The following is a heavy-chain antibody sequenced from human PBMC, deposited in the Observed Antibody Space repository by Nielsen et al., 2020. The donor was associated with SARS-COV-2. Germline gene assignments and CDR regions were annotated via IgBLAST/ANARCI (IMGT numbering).Heavy chain of an antibody. CDR3: ARGVVLEWLLYYYYYGMDV. V-gene: IGHV3-48*02. D-gene: IGHD3-3*01. J-gene: IGHJ6*02. Sequence: WIRQPPGKGLEWVSYISSSSTIYYADSVKGRFTISRGNAKNSLYLQMNSLRDEDTAVYYCARGVVLEWLLYYYYYGMDVWGQGTTVTVSS. CDR2: ISSSSTI.